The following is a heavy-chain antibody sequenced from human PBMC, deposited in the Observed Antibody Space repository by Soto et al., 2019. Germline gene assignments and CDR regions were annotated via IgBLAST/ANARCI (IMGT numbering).Heavy chain of an antibody. V-gene: IGHV3-7*03. CDR2: IKQDGSEK. CDR3: ARVDYDFWSGYDYGMDV. J-gene: IGHJ6*02. CDR1: GFTFSSYW. D-gene: IGHD3-3*01. Sequence: GGSLRLSCAASGFTFSSYWMSWVRQAPGKGLEWVANIKQDGSEKYYVDSVKGRFTISRDNAKNSLYLQMNSLRAEDTAVYYCARVDYDFWSGYDYGMDVWGQGTLVTVSS.